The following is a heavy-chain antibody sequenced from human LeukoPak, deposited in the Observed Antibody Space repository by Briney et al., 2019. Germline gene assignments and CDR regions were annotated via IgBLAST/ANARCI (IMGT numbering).Heavy chain of an antibody. CDR1: GYTFTSYY. Sequence: ASVKVSCKASGYTFTSYYMHWVRQAPGQGLEWMGIINPSGGSTSYAQKFQGRVTMTRDTSTSTVYMELSSLRSEDTAVYYCARVARSRNWNDHDFYYWGQGTLVTVST. V-gene: IGHV1-46*01. CDR3: ARVARSRNWNDHDFYY. CDR2: INPSGGST. D-gene: IGHD1-1*01. J-gene: IGHJ4*02.